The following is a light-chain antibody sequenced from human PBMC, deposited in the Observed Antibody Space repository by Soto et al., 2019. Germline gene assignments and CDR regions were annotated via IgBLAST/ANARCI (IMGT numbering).Light chain of an antibody. CDR2: AAS. J-gene: IGKJ4*01. CDR1: QTISTF. CDR3: QESYSVLPT. Sequence: DIQMTQSPSSLSASVGDRVTITCRASQTISTFLNWYQQKPGRAPKLLLYAASSLQSGIPSRFSGSGSGTDFSLTISSLQPEDFATYYCQESYSVLPTFGGGTTVEIK. V-gene: IGKV1-39*01.